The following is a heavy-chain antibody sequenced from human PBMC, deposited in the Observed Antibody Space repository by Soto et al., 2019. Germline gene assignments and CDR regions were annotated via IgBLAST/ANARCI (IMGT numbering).Heavy chain of an antibody. V-gene: IGHV3-7*03. D-gene: IGHD2-21*02. CDR2: IPQDGVDG. CDR3: ARDHLILPAHDFFYGSDV. J-gene: IGHJ6*02. Sequence: GGSLRLSCAASGFTFSMYSMSWVRQSPGKGLEWVAKIPQDGVDGHYADSVKGRFIISRDNDKNSLHLQLNNLRAEDTAVYYCARDHLILPAHDFFYGSDVWGRGATVTVSS. CDR1: GFTFSMYS.